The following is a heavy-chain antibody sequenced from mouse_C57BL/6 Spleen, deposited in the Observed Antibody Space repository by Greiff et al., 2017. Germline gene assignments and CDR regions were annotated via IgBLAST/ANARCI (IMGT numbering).Heavy chain of an antibody. Sequence: QVQLQQSGPELVKPGASVKISCKASGYAFSSSWMNWVKQRPGKGLEWIGRIYPGDGDTNNNGKFKGKATLTADKSSSTAYMQLSSLTSEDSAVYFCARGRDYGSRGGYYFDYWGQGTTLTVSS. D-gene: IGHD1-1*01. J-gene: IGHJ2*01. CDR1: GYAFSSSW. CDR3: ARGRDYGSRGGYYFDY. V-gene: IGHV1-82*01. CDR2: IYPGDGDT.